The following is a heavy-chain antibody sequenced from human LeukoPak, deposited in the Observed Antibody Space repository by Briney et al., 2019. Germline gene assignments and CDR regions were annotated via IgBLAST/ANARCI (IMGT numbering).Heavy chain of an antibody. Sequence: SETLSLTCSVSGGSISSFYWSWIRQPPGKGLEWIGYVSYIGSSSYNPSLKSRVTISVDTSKNQFSLKLSSVTAADTAVYYCAREAIAVAGTGIDYWGQGTLVTVSS. CDR2: VSYIGSS. CDR1: GGSISSFY. J-gene: IGHJ4*02. CDR3: AREAIAVAGTGIDY. V-gene: IGHV4-59*01. D-gene: IGHD6-19*01.